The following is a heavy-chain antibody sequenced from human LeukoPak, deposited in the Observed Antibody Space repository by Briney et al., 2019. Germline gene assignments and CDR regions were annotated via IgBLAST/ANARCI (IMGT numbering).Heavy chain of an antibody. CDR2: INHSGST. D-gene: IGHD1-26*01. CDR1: GGSFRGYY. CDR3: ARVMGAKAVDY. J-gene: IGHJ4*02. V-gene: IGHV4-34*01. Sequence: PSETLSLTCAVYGGSFRGYYWSWIRQPPGKGLEWIGEINHSGSTNYNPSLKSRVTISVDTSKNQFSLKLSSVTAADTAVYYCARVMGAKAVDYWGQGTLVTVSS.